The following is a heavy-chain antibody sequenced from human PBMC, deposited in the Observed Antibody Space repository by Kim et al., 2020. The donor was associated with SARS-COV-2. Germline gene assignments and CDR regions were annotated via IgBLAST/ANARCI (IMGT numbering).Heavy chain of an antibody. Sequence: GGSLRLSCAASGFTFGDYAMHWVRQAPGKGLEWVSGISWNSGSVGYADSVKGRFTISRDNAKNSLYLQMNSLRAGDTALYYCAKDFAYGMDVWGQGTTVTVSS. CDR3: AKDFAYGMDV. CDR2: ISWNSGSV. CDR1: GFTFGDYA. J-gene: IGHJ6*02. V-gene: IGHV3-9*01.